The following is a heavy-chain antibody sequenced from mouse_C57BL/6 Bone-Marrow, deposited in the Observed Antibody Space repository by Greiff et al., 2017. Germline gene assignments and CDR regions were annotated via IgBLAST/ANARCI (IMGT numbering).Heavy chain of an antibody. CDR2: INPYNGGT. J-gene: IGHJ3*01. Sequence: VQLQQSGPVLVKPGASVKMSCKASGYTFTDYYMNWVNQSHGKSLEWIGVINPYNGGTSYNQTFNGKDTLTVDKSSSKAYMELNRMTSEDAAVYYCARGRDGSSAWCAYWGQGTLVTVSA. V-gene: IGHV1-19*01. CDR3: ARGRDGSSAWCAY. CDR1: GYTFTDYY. D-gene: IGHD1-1*01.